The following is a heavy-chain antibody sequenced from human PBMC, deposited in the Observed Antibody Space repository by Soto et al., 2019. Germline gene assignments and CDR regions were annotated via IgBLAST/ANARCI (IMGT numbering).Heavy chain of an antibody. J-gene: IGHJ6*02. CDR2: FDPEDGET. D-gene: IGHD3-10*01. V-gene: IGHV1-24*01. CDR3: AKDRGSGSYAANYYYYGMDV. CDR1: GYTLTELS. Sequence: ASVKVYCKVSGYTLTELSMHWVRQAPGKGLEWMGGFDPEDGETIYAQKFQGRVTMTEDTSTDTAYMELSSLRAEDTALYYCAKDRGSGSYAANYYYYGMDVWGQGTTVTVSS.